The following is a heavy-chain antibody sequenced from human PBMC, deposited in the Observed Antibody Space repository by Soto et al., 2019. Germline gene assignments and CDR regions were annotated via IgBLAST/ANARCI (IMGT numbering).Heavy chain of an antibody. V-gene: IGHV4-39*01. D-gene: IGHD1-1*01. CDR3: ASLEGQAGTFQH. Sequence: QLQLQESGPGLVKSSETLSLTCTVSGGSISSSSFYWDWIRQAPGKGLEWIGIIFYSGSTYYNPSLKSRVTISFDTSKNQFSLQLSSVTAADTPLYYCASLEGQAGTFQHWGQGTLVTVSS. J-gene: IGHJ1*01. CDR1: GGSISSSSFY. CDR2: IFYSGST.